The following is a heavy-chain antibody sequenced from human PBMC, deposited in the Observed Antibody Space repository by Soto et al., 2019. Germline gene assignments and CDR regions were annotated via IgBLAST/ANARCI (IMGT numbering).Heavy chain of an antibody. J-gene: IGHJ5*02. Sequence: QVRLQESGPGLVKPSETLSLTCSVSGDAISSGDFYWSWIRQFPGRGPEWIGYIFHSGSAYYSPSLKRRAAISIDTSKNQFSLRVTSVTAADTAMYYCVRGLCRGGTCFEKWFDPWGQGALVTVSS. V-gene: IGHV4-31*02. D-gene: IGHD2-15*01. CDR1: GDAISSGDFY. CDR2: IFHSGSA. CDR3: VRGLCRGGTCFEKWFDP.